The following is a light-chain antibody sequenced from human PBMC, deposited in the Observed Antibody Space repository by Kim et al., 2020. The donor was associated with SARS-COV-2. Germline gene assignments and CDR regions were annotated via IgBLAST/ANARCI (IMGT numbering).Light chain of an antibody. Sequence: LSPGESATLPGSASRSVSSSYLAWYQQKPGQAPRLLIYATSSRATGIPDRFSGSGSGTDFTLIISRLEPEDFAVYYCQQYGSSPYTFGLGTKLEI. V-gene: IGKV3-20*01. CDR2: ATS. CDR1: RSVSSSY. J-gene: IGKJ2*01. CDR3: QQYGSSPYT.